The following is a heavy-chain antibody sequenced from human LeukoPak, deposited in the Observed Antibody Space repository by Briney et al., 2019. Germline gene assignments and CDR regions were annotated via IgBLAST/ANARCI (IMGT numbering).Heavy chain of an antibody. CDR1: GGSISSGDYY. Sequence: SQTLSLTCTVSGGSISSGDYYWSWIRQPPGTGLEWIGYIYYSGSTYYNPSLKSRVTISVDTSKNQFSLKLSSVTAADTAVYYCAREVPMSNFYYGMDVWGKGTTVTVSS. D-gene: IGHD5/OR15-5a*01. CDR2: IYYSGST. CDR3: AREVPMSNFYYGMDV. J-gene: IGHJ6*04. V-gene: IGHV4-30-4*01.